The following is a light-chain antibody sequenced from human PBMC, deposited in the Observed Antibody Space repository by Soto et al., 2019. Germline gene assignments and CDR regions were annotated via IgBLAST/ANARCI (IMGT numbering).Light chain of an antibody. V-gene: IGLV2-14*01. J-gene: IGLJ1*01. CDR1: SSDVGGYNY. Sequence: QSALTQPASVSGSPGQSITISCTGTSSDVGGYNYVSWYQQHPGKAPKLMIYDVSNRPSGVSNRFSGSKSANTASLTISGLQAEDEADYYCISYTGSSTSYVFGTWTKLTVL. CDR3: ISYTGSSTSYV. CDR2: DVS.